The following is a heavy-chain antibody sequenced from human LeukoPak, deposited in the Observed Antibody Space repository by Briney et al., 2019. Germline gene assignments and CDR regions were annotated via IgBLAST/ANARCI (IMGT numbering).Heavy chain of an antibody. V-gene: IGHV3-33*01. CDR3: VRERGNDSGYFDY. D-gene: IGHD1-1*01. CDR1: GFTFSSYG. CDR2: IWYHGSNK. J-gene: IGHJ4*02. Sequence: PPGGSLRLSCAASGFTFSSYGMHWVRQAPGKGLEWVAVIWYHGSNKYYADSVKGRFTISRDNSKNTLYLQMNSLRAEDTAVYYCVRERGNDSGYFDYWGQGTLVTVSS.